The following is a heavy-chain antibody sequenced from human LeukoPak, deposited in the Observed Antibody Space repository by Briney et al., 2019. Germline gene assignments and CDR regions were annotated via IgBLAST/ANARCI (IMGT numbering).Heavy chain of an antibody. J-gene: IGHJ3*02. CDR1: GGSISSSSYY. CDR3: ARGHSGSYLDAFDI. CDR2: IYYSGST. Sequence: SETLSLTCTVSGGSISSSSYYWGWIRQPPGKGLEWIGSIYYSGSTYYNPSLKSRVTISVDTSKNQFSLKLSSVTAADTAVYYCARGHSGSYLDAFDIWGQGTMVTVSS. V-gene: IGHV4-39*07. D-gene: IGHD1-26*01.